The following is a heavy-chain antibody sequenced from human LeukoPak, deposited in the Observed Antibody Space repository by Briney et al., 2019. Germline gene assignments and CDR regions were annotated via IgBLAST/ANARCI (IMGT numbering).Heavy chain of an antibody. CDR1: GFTFSSYW. J-gene: IGHJ3*02. D-gene: IGHD1-26*01. V-gene: IGHV3-74*01. Sequence: GGSLRLSCAASGFTFSSYWMHWVRQGPGKGLVWVSRINSDGSRTTYADSVKGRFTISRDNAKNTLYLQMNSLRVEDTAVYYCARVEVGASRAFDIWGQGTMVTVSS. CDR2: INSDGSRT. CDR3: ARVEVGASRAFDI.